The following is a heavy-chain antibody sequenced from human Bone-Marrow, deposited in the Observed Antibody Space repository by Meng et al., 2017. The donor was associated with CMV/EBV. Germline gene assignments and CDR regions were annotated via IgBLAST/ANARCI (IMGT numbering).Heavy chain of an antibody. Sequence: GESLKISCAASGFTFSSYSMNWVRQAPGKGLQWVSSISSSGSYIYYADSMKGRFTISRDNAKSSLFLQMSSLRAEDTAVYYCARGNTALVTNGFDPWGQGTLVTVSS. V-gene: IGHV3-21*01. D-gene: IGHD5-18*01. CDR3: ARGNTALVTNGFDP. CDR2: ISSSGSYI. CDR1: GFTFSSYS. J-gene: IGHJ5*02.